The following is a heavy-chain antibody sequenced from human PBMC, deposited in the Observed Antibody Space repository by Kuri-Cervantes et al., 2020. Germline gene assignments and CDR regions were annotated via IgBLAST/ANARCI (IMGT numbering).Heavy chain of an antibody. CDR1: GFTFSSYS. Sequence: LSLTCAASGFTFSSYSMSWVRQAPGKGLEWVSFIYSGGSTYYADSVKGRFTISRDNSKNTLYLQMNSLRAEDTAVYYCAKEASIAVAGLPDYYYYMDVWGKGTTVTVSS. V-gene: IGHV3-53*01. J-gene: IGHJ6*03. CDR2: IYSGGST. D-gene: IGHD6-19*01. CDR3: AKEASIAVAGLPDYYYYMDV.